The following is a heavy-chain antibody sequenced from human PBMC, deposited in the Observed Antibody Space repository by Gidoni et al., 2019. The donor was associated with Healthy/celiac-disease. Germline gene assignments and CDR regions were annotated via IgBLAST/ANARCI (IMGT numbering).Heavy chain of an antibody. J-gene: IGHJ4*02. D-gene: IGHD6-13*01. CDR1: GGSFSGYY. CDR3: AIGIAAAGIDY. V-gene: IGHV4-34*01. CDR2: INHSGST. Sequence: QVQLQQWGAGLLKPSETLSLTCAVYGGSFSGYYWSWIRQPPGKGLEWIGEINHSGSTNYNPSLKSRVTISVDTSKNQFSLKLSSVTAADTAVYYCAIGIAAAGIDYWGQGTLVTVSS.